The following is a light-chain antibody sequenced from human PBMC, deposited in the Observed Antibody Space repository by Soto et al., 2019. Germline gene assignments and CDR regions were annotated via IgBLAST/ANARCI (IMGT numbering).Light chain of an antibody. CDR2: EGS. V-gene: IGLV2-23*01. CDR3: CSYAGRSTYV. CDR1: SSDVGSYNL. Sequence: QSALPQPASVSGSPGQSITISCTGTSSDVGSYNLVSWYQQHPGKAPKLMIYEGSKRPSGVSNRFSGSESGNTASLTISGLQAEDEADYYCCSYAGRSTYVFGTGTKVTVL. J-gene: IGLJ1*01.